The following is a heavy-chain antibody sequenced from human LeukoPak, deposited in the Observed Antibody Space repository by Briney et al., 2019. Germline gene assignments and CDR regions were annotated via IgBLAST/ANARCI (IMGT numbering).Heavy chain of an antibody. CDR1: APSISRFT. Sequence: GRSLRPAWVAAAPSISRFTRGFGRQTPGEGLECVSSISSGSTYIYSADSVRGRFTISRDNAKNSLFLQMDSLRPDDTAVYYCASGYSYDSLRFWGQGTLVTVSS. CDR3: ASGYSYDSLRF. CDR2: ISSGSTYI. V-gene: IGHV3-21*01. J-gene: IGHJ4*02. D-gene: IGHD3-22*01.